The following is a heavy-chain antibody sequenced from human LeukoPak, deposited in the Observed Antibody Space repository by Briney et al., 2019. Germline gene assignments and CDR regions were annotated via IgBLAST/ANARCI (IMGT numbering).Heavy chain of an antibody. CDR1: GFIFSSYW. D-gene: IGHD5-12*01. CDR3: AKEGGGYAYYFDY. Sequence: QSGGSLRLSCAASGFIFSSYWMSWVRQAPGKGLEWVANIKQDGSEKYYVDSVKGRFTISRDNSKNSLYLQMNSLRTEDTALYYCAKEGGGYAYYFDYWGQGTLVTVSS. V-gene: IGHV3-7*03. CDR2: IKQDGSEK. J-gene: IGHJ4*02.